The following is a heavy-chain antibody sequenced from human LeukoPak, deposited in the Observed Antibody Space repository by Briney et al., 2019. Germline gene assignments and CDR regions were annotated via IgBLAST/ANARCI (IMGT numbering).Heavy chain of an antibody. V-gene: IGHV3-15*01. D-gene: IGHD3-10*01. Sequence: GGSLRLSCAASGFTFSNAWMSWVRQAPGKGLEWVGRIKSKTDGGTTDYAAPVKGRFTISRDNSKNTLYLQMNSLRAEDTALYYCASYGSGSYSYYYMDVWGKGTTVTVSS. CDR3: ASYGSGSYSYYYMDV. CDR1: GFTFSNAW. CDR2: IKSKTDGGTT. J-gene: IGHJ6*03.